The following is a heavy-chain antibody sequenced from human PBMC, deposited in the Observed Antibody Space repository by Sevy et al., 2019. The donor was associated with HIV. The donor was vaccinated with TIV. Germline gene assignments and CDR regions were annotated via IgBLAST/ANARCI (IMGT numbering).Heavy chain of an antibody. CDR1: GFRFESQA. D-gene: IGHD3-3*01. CDR3: AKDVCDKAWYDDLWSGSPCFDY. J-gene: IGHJ4*01. V-gene: IGHV3-23*01. CDR2: MSGRGDSR. Sequence: GGSLRLSCVASGFRFESQAMSWVRQAPGKGLEWVSGMSGRGDSRGYAHSVKGRFTISRDKSKNTVYLQMNSLTAEDTALYYCAKDVCDKAWYDDLWSGSPCFDYWGRGILVTVSS.